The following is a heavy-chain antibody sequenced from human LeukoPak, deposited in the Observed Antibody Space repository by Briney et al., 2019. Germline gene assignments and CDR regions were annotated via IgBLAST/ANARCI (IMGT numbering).Heavy chain of an antibody. CDR2: IYYSGST. CDR3: ARVITIIRGLDP. D-gene: IGHD3-10*01. CDR1: GGSISGYY. Sequence: SETLSLTCTVSGGSISGYYWNWIRQPPGKGLEWIGYIYYSGSTNYNPSLKSRLTISLDTSKNQFSLKLTSVTAADTAVYYCARVITIIRGLDPWGQGTLVTVSS. V-gene: IGHV4-59*01. J-gene: IGHJ5*02.